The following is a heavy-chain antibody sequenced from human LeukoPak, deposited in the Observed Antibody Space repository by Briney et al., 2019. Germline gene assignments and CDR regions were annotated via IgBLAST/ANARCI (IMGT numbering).Heavy chain of an antibody. CDR1: GDSVSNNSAA. D-gene: IGHD2-8*01. CDR2: TYYRSKWYS. CDR3: ARGMVYGSLNSEYFQH. Sequence: SQTLSLTCAISGDSVSNNSAAWNWIRQSPSRGLEWLGRTYYRSKWYSDYAVSVKSRITIKSDTSKNQFSLKLSSVTAADTAVYYCARGMVYGSLNSEYFQHWGQGTLVTVSS. V-gene: IGHV6-1*01. J-gene: IGHJ1*01.